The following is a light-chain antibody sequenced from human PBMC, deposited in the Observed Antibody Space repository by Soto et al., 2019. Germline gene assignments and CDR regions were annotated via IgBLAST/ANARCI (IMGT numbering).Light chain of an antibody. Sequence: QSALTQPPSASGSPGQSVTISCTGTSSDVGGYNFVSWYQQYPGKAPKLMIYEVSKRPSGVPDRFSGSKSGNTVSLTVSGLQAEDEADYYCSSYAGSDNYVFGTGTKVTVL. CDR2: EVS. V-gene: IGLV2-8*01. CDR3: SSYAGSDNYV. J-gene: IGLJ1*01. CDR1: SSDVGGYNF.